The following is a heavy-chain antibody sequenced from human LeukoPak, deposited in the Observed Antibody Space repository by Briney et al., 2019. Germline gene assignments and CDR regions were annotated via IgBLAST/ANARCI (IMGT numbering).Heavy chain of an antibody. CDR2: FSGSGGST. CDR1: GFTFSNYA. Sequence: PGGSLRLSCAASGFTFSNYAMSWVRQAPGQGLEWVSSFSGSGGSTYYADSVKGRVTISRDNSKNTLYLQMNSLRAEDTAVYYCARSGLIRFDYWGQGTLVTVSS. D-gene: IGHD2-15*01. V-gene: IGHV3-23*01. J-gene: IGHJ4*02. CDR3: ARSGLIRFDY.